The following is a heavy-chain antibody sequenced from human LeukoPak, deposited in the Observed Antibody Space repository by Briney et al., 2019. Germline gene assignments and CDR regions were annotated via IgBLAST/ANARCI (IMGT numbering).Heavy chain of an antibody. CDR2: INRNGNT. J-gene: IGHJ2*01. V-gene: IGHV4-34*01. CDR1: GGSFTGYY. Sequence: SETLSLTCAVYGGSFTGYYWSWIRQPPGKGLEWIGEINRNGNTNYNPSLKSRVTMSVDTSKKQFSLNLSSVTAADAAVYYCARIVLPYYYDTTALKGYFDLWGRGTLVTVSS. CDR3: ARIVLPYYYDTTALKGYFDL. D-gene: IGHD3-22*01.